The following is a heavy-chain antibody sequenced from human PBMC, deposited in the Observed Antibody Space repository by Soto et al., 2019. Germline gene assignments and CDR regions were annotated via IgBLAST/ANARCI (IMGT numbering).Heavy chain of an antibody. CDR2: ISNNGAHT. CDR3: ARRARPDFYYMDV. V-gene: IGHV3-64*01. Sequence: QSGGSLRLSCAASGFTFSNYEMHWVRQAPGKGLEYVSGISNNGAHTDYAKSVKGRFTISRDNSENTLYLQMGSLRAEDMAVYYCARRARPDFYYMDVWGKGTTVTVSS. CDR1: GFTFSNYE. J-gene: IGHJ6*03. D-gene: IGHD6-6*01.